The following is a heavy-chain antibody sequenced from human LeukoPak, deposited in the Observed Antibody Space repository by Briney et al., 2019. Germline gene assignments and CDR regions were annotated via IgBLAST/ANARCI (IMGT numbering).Heavy chain of an antibody. Sequence: PGRSLRLSCAASGFTFSSYGMHWVRQAPGKGLEWVAVISYDGSNKYYADSVKGRFTISSDNSKNTLYLQMNSLRAEDTAVYYCAKDFPAYCGGDCYSPKPLDYWGQGTLVTVSS. CDR3: AKDFPAYCGGDCYSPKPLDY. CDR1: GFTFSSYG. V-gene: IGHV3-30*18. J-gene: IGHJ4*02. D-gene: IGHD2-21*02. CDR2: ISYDGSNK.